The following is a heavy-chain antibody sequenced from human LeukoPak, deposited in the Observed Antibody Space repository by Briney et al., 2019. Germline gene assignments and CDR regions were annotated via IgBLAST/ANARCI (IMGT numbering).Heavy chain of an antibody. CDR1: GFTFSSYA. Sequence: GGSLRLSCAASGFTFSSYAMSWVRKAPGKGLEWVSAISGNGGSTYYADSVKGRFTISRDNSKNTLYLQMNSLRAEDTAVYYCAKDIVATILGTPDYWGQGTLVTVSS. D-gene: IGHD5-12*01. J-gene: IGHJ4*02. CDR3: AKDIVATILGTPDY. V-gene: IGHV3-23*01. CDR2: ISGNGGST.